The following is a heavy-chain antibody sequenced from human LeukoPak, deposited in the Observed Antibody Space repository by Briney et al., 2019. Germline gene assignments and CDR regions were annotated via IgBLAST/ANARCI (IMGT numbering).Heavy chain of an antibody. CDR2: ISAYNGNT. J-gene: IGHJ4*02. CDR3: ARALGAAAEPLYGY. V-gene: IGHV1-18*01. CDR1: GYTFTSYG. Sequence: GASVKVSCKASGYTFTSYGISWVRQAPGQGVEWMGWISAYNGNTNYAQKLQGRVTMTTDTSTSTAYMELRSLRSDATAVYYCARALGAAAEPLYGYWGQGTLVTVSS. D-gene: IGHD6-13*01.